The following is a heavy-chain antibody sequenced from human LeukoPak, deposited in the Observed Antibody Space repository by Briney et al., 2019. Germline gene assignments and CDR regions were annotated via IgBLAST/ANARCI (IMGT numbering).Heavy chain of an antibody. CDR1: GGSISSGGYS. CDR2: IYHSGST. V-gene: IGHV4-30-2*01. J-gene: IGHJ4*02. CDR3: ARVGGRNTGYSSSWYHDLGDY. Sequence: SETLSLTCAVSGGSISSGGYSWSWIRQPPGKGLEWIGYIYHSGSTYYNPSLKSRVTISVDRSKNQFSLKLSSVTAADTAVYYCARVGGRNTGYSSSWYHDLGDYWGQGTLVTVSS. D-gene: IGHD6-13*01.